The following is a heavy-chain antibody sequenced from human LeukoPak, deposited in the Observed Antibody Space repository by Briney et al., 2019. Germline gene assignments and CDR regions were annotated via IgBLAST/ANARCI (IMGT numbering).Heavy chain of an antibody. CDR1: GFTFSIYW. D-gene: IGHD6-13*01. V-gene: IGHV3-7*03. CDR2: IKQDGSER. J-gene: IGHJ4*02. Sequence: PGGSLRLSCAASGFTFSIYWMSWVRQAPGKGLEWVANIKQDGSERYYVDSVKGRFTLSRDNAKNSLYLQMNSLRAEDTAIYYCARSIPYGTTWYGRSDYWGQGTLVTVSS. CDR3: ARSIPYGTTWYGRSDY.